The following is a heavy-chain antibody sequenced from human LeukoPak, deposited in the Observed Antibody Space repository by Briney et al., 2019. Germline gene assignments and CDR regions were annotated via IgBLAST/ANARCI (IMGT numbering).Heavy chain of an antibody. D-gene: IGHD1-26*01. V-gene: IGHV1-2*02. CDR1: GYTFTGYH. J-gene: IGHJ4*02. Sequence: ASLTPSCQASGYTFTGYHMHWVRRAPGQGLEWMGWINPNSGGTNYAQKFQGRVTMTRDTSISTAYMELSRLRSDDTAVYYCARVARRGVFDYWGQGTMVTVSS. CDR2: INPNSGGT. CDR3: ARVARRGVFDY.